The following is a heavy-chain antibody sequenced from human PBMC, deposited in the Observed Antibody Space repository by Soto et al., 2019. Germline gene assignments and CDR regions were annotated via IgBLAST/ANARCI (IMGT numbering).Heavy chain of an antibody. CDR1: GFTFTKYG. CDR3: AHPRGYGVFDAYDI. J-gene: IGHJ3*02. Sequence: GGSLRLSCAASGFTFTKYGMHRVRQAPGKGLEWVSAISGSGGSTYYADSVKGRFTISRDNSMNTLFLQMNSLRIEDTAVYYCAHPRGYGVFDAYDIWGQGTMVTVSS. V-gene: IGHV3-23*01. CDR2: ISGSGGST. D-gene: IGHD4-17*01.